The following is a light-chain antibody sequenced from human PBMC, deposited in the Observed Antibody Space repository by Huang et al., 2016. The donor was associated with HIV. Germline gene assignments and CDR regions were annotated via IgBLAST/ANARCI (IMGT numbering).Light chain of an antibody. CDR3: QQYNKWPRT. J-gene: IGKJ1*01. CDR1: QHLGSN. CDR2: DAS. Sequence: DILMTQSPVTLSVPPGERATLSCRASQHLGSNLAWSQQQPGHPPRLLIYDASTRATGAPARFSGSGSKTDFNLTIDSLQSEDSALYFCQQYNKWPRTFGQGTKLEIK. V-gene: IGKV3D-15*01.